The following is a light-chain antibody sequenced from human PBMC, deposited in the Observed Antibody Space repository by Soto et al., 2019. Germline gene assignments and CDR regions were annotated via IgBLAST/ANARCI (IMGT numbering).Light chain of an antibody. Sequence: DIQMTQSPSSLSASVGDRVTVTCRASQGIDTYLAWYQQKPGQVPKLLIYAASTLPSGVPSRFSGSGSGTDFTLTISILQAEDVATYFCQKYTRALFTFCPGTKVDIK. V-gene: IGKV1-27*01. CDR1: QGIDTY. CDR3: QKYTRALFT. J-gene: IGKJ3*01. CDR2: AAS.